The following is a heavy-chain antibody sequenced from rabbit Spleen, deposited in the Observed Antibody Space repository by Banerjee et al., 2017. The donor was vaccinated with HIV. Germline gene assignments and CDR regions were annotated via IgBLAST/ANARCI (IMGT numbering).Heavy chain of an antibody. V-gene: IGHV1S45*01. CDR1: GVSLNDKDV. CDR2: IDSGSSGFT. J-gene: IGHJ4*01. CDR3: ARDLIGVIGWNFNL. D-gene: IGHD1-1*01. Sequence: QEQLVESGGGLVKPEGSLTLTCKASGVSLNDKDVMCWVRQAPGKGLEWIACIDSGSSGFTYFATWAKGRFTCSKASSTTVTLQMTSLTAADTATYFCARDLIGVIGWNFNLWGPGTLVTVS.